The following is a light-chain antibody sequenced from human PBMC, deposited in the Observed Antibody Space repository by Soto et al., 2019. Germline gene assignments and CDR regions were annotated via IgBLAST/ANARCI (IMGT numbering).Light chain of an antibody. V-gene: IGKV3-11*01. CDR3: QQRLSWPIT. CDR1: QGVSSY. Sequence: EIVLTQSPGTLSLSPGERATLSCRASQGVSSYLAWYQQKPGQTPRLLVYGASNRATGVPARFSGSGSGTDYTLTISSLGPEDFAVYYCQQRLSWPITFGQGTRLEIK. J-gene: IGKJ5*01. CDR2: GAS.